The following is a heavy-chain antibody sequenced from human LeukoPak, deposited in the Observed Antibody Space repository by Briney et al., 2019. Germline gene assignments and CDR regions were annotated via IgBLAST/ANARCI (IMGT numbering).Heavy chain of an antibody. D-gene: IGHD5-12*01. CDR2: IYYSGST. V-gene: IGHV4-39*01. Sequence: SKTLSLTCTVSGGSISSSSYYWGWIRQPPGKGLEWIGSIYYSGSTYYNPSLKSRVTISVDTSKNQFSLKLSSVTAADTAVYYCARQVATGEGTGFDYWGQGTLVTVSS. CDR1: GGSISSSSYY. CDR3: ARQVATGEGTGFDY. J-gene: IGHJ4*02.